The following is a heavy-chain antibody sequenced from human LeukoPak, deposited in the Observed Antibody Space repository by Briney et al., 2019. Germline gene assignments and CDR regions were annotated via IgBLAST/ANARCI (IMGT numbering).Heavy chain of an antibody. CDR3: ARAQGALDY. CDR1: GFTITTYA. J-gene: IGHJ4*02. CDR2: IGGGGTE. Sequence: GGSLRLSCAASGFTITTYAVNWVRQAPGKGLEWVSGIGGGGTEYYADSVKGRFIISSDNSQNLVQLQMNSLTVEDTAVYYCARAQGALDYWGQGTLVTVSS. D-gene: IGHD1-26*01. V-gene: IGHV3-23*01.